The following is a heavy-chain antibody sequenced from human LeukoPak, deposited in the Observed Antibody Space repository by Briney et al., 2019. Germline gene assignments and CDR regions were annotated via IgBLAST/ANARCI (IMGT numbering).Heavy chain of an antibody. D-gene: IGHD2-15*01. CDR3: AGEYCSGCSCYRIDS. CDR2: IYVGGTT. J-gene: IGHJ4*02. Sequence: GGSLRLSCAASGFTVSSNYMSWVRQAPGKGLEWVSVIYVGGTTYYADSVKGRFTISRDISKNTLFLQMNSLRVEDTAVYYCAGEYCSGCSCYRIDSWGQGTLVTVSS. V-gene: IGHV3-53*01. CDR1: GFTVSSNY.